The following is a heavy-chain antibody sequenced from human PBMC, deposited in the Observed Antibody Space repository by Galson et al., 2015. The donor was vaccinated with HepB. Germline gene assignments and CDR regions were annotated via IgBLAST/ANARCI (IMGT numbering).Heavy chain of an antibody. V-gene: IGHV5-51*01. Sequence: QSGAEVKKPGESLKISCTGAGYTFTRYWIGWVRQMPGKGLEWMGVIYPGDSDTRYSPSFQGRVTMSVDKSISTAYLQWSSLKASDTAMYFCAGRDRYRPFNYWGQGTLVTVSS. J-gene: IGHJ4*02. D-gene: IGHD4-11*01. CDR3: AGRDRYRPFNY. CDR2: IYPGDSDT. CDR1: GYTFTRYW.